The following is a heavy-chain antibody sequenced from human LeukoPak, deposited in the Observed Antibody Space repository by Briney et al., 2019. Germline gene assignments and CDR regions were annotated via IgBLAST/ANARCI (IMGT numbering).Heavy chain of an antibody. CDR1: GFTFSSYA. CDR3: ARENTYSGSYFKYYFDY. CDR2: ISGSGGST. J-gene: IGHJ4*02. V-gene: IGHV3-23*01. Sequence: SGGSLRLSCAASGFTFSSYAMSWVRQAPGKGLEWVSAISGSGGSTYYADSVKGRFTISRDNSKNTLYLQMNSLRAEDTAVYYCARENTYSGSYFKYYFDYWGQGTLVTVSS. D-gene: IGHD1-26*01.